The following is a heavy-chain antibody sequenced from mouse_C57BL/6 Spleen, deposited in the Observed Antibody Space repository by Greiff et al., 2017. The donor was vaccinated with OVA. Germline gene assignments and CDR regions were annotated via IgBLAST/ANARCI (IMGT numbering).Heavy chain of an antibody. Sequence: QVQLQQPGAELVKPGASVKMSCKASGYTFTSYWITWVKQRPGQGLEWIGDIYPGSGSTNYNEKFKSKATLTVDTSSSTAYMQLSSLTSEDSAVYYCARRGSSYGYYAMDYWGQGTSVTVSS. CDR2: IYPGSGST. J-gene: IGHJ4*01. D-gene: IGHD1-1*01. CDR3: ARRGSSYGYYAMDY. CDR1: GYTFTSYW. V-gene: IGHV1-55*01.